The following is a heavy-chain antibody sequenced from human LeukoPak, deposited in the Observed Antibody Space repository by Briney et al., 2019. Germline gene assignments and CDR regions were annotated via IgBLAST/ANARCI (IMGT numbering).Heavy chain of an antibody. Sequence: GGSLRLSCAPSGFTFNTYAMHWVRQAPGKGLEWVTVISYDGSNRNYGDSVKGRFTISRDNSKNTLYLEMSSLRPEDTAVYYCARDPPFSSGWSQNFFDYWGEGTLVTVSS. CDR2: ISYDGSNR. V-gene: IGHV3-30*04. D-gene: IGHD6-19*01. CDR3: ARDPPFSSGWSQNFFDY. CDR1: GFTFNTYA. J-gene: IGHJ4*02.